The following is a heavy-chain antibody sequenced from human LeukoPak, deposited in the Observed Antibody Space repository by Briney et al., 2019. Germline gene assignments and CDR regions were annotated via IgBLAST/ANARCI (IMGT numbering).Heavy chain of an antibody. CDR2: ISGDGATT. Sequence: GGSLRLSCAASGFSFYDNAMYWVRQAPGKGLEWVSLISGDGATTYYADSVKGRFNISRDNSKSSLYLQMNSLRSEDSALYYCAKDNQRGGFQHWGQGTLVTVSS. D-gene: IGHD3-16*01. V-gene: IGHV3-43*02. CDR1: GFSFYDNA. J-gene: IGHJ1*01. CDR3: AKDNQRGGFQH.